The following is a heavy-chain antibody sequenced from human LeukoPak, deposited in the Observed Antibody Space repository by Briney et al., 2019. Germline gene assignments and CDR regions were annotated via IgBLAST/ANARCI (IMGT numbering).Heavy chain of an antibody. CDR2: ITSSSSYT. CDR3: AKTPRYYDSSAQRYFQH. D-gene: IGHD3-22*01. Sequence: GGSLRLSCAASGFTFSTYNMNWVRQAPGKGLEWVSSITSSSSYTFYADSVKGRFTISRDNSKNTLYLQMNSLRAEDTAVYYCAKTPRYYDSSAQRYFQHWGQGTLVTVSS. CDR1: GFTFSTYN. V-gene: IGHV3-21*04. J-gene: IGHJ1*01.